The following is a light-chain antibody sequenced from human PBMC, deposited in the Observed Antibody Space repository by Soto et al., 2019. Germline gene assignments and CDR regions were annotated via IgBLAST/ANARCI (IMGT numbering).Light chain of an antibody. V-gene: IGLV2-14*01. CDR3: SSYTRSSTYV. Sequence: SSLTQPASVSGSHGQSITISCSGTSSDVGGYNYVSWYRQHPGRAPKLMIYDVSNRPSGVSNRFSGSKSGNTASLTISGLQAEDEADYYCSSYTRSSTYVFGTGTKVTVL. J-gene: IGLJ1*01. CDR2: DVS. CDR1: SSDVGGYNY.